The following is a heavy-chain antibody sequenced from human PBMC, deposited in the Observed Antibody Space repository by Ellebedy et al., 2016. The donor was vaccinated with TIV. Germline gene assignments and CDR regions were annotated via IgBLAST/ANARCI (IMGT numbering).Heavy chain of an antibody. CDR3: ARGRADGDYVGVQFDS. V-gene: IGHV4-59*01. Sequence: SETLSLTCTLSGDSISRYYWSWIRQPPGKGLEWIGYVYSTVSTYYNPSLKSRVTMSLDTSKNQFSLRLSSVSAADTAMYYCARGRADGDYVGVQFDSWGQGTLVSVSS. J-gene: IGHJ4*02. CDR2: VYSTVST. CDR1: GDSISRYY. D-gene: IGHD4-17*01.